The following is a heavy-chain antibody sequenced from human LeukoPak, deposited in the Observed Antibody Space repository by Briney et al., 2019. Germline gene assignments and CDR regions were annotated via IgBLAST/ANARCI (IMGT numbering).Heavy chain of an antibody. Sequence: GASVKVSCKASGYTFTGYYMHWVRHAPGQGLEWMGWINPNSGGTNYAQKFQGRVTMTRDTSISTAYMELSRLRSDDTAVYYCARVTYCSSTSCPLDYYYYYMDVWGKGTTVTVSS. CDR1: GYTFTGYY. V-gene: IGHV1-2*02. CDR2: INPNSGGT. J-gene: IGHJ6*03. CDR3: ARVTYCSSTSCPLDYYYYYMDV. D-gene: IGHD2-2*01.